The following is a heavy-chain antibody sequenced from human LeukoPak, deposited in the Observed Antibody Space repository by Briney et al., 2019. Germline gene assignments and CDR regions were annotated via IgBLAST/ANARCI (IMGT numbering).Heavy chain of an antibody. Sequence: SVKVSCKASGGTFSSYAISWVRQAPGQGLEWMGGIIPIFGTANYAQKFQGRVTITADESTSTAYMELSRLRSDDTAVYYCARGYYYDSSGYYPAKYYFDYWGQGTLVTVSS. CDR2: IIPIFGTA. CDR1: GGTFSSYA. D-gene: IGHD3-22*01. V-gene: IGHV1-69*13. J-gene: IGHJ4*02. CDR3: ARGYYYDSSGYYPAKYYFDY.